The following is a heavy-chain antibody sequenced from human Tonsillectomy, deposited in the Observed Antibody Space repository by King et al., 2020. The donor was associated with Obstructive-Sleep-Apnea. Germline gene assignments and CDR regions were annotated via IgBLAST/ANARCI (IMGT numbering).Heavy chain of an antibody. D-gene: IGHD3-10*01. CDR1: GFTFSSYA. CDR2: ISVSVGGT. Sequence: VQLVESGGGLVQPGGSLRLSCAASGFTFSSYAMSWVRQAPGKGLEWVSAISVSVGGTYYADSVKGRFTISRDNSKNTLYLQMNSLRAEDTAVYYCAKLFPGGKYPPSNWGQGTLVTVSS. J-gene: IGHJ4*02. CDR3: AKLFPGGKYPPSN. V-gene: IGHV3-23*04.